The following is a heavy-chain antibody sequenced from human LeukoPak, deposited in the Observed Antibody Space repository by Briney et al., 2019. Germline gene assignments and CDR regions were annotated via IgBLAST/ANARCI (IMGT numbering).Heavy chain of an antibody. CDR3: AREEPPFDP. D-gene: IGHD1-14*01. CDR2: IYYSGST. CDR1: GGSISSYY. Sequence: SETLSLTCTVSGGSISSYYWSWIRQPPGKGLEWIGYIYYSGSTYYNPSLKSRVTISVDTSKNQFSLKLSSVTAADTAVYYCAREEPPFDPWGQGTLVTVSS. J-gene: IGHJ5*02. V-gene: IGHV4-59*12.